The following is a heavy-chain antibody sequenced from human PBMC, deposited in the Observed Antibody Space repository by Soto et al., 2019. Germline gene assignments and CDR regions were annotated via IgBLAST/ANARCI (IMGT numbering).Heavy chain of an antibody. D-gene: IGHD3-22*01. V-gene: IGHV3-33*01. J-gene: IGHJ6*03. CDR1: GFTFSSYG. Sequence: QVQLVESGGGVVQPGRSLRLSCAASGFTFSSYGMHWVRQAPGKGLEWVAVIWYDGSNKYYADSVKGRFTISRDNSKNTLYLQMNSLRAEDTAVYYCAGSRGDPPLLHEYYMDVWGKGTTVTVSS. CDR2: IWYDGSNK. CDR3: AGSRGDPPLLHEYYMDV.